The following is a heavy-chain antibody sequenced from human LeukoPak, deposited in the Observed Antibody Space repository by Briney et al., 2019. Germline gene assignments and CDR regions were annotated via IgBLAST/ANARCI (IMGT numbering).Heavy chain of an antibody. CDR3: ARGSSSWYRPYYGMDV. Sequence: SETLSLTCTVSGVSISIYYWSWIRQPPGKGLEWIGYIYNSGSTSYNPSLKSRATISADTSKNQFSLKLSSVTAADTAVYYCARGSSSWYRPYYGMDVWGQGTTVTVSS. D-gene: IGHD6-13*01. CDR2: IYNSGST. CDR1: GVSISIYY. V-gene: IGHV4-59*01. J-gene: IGHJ6*02.